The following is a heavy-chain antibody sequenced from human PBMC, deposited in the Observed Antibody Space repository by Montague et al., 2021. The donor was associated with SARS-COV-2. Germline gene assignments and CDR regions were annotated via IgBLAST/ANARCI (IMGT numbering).Heavy chain of an antibody. D-gene: IGHD3-10*01. CDR2: XDWDDDK. CDR3: ARSSVVRGVSLDY. Sequence: PALVTPTQTLTLTCTFSGFSLSTSGMCVSWIRQPPGKALEWLARXDWDDDKHYSTSLKTRLTISKDTSKNQVVLTMTNMDPVDTATCYCARSSVVRGVSLDYWGQGTLVTVSS. V-gene: IGHV2-70*11. CDR1: GFSLSTSGMC. J-gene: IGHJ4*02.